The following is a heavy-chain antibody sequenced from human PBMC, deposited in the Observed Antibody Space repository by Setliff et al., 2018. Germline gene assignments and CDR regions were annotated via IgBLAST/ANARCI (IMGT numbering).Heavy chain of an antibody. CDR2: IYYSGST. D-gene: IGHD3-22*01. V-gene: IGHV4-31*03. J-gene: IGHJ3*02. CDR3: ARSGYYSIDAFDI. CDR1: GGSISGGGYY. Sequence: SETLSLTCTVSGGSISGGGYYWSWIRQHPRKGPEWIGYIYYSGSTNYTPSLKSRVTLSVDTSRNHFSLKLNSVTAADTAVYYCARSGYYSIDAFDIWGQGTMVTVS.